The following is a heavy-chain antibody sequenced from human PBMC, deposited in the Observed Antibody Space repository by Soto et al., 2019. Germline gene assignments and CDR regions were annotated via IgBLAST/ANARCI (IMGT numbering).Heavy chain of an antibody. CDR3: ARDVTTDANPYFDY. Sequence: QVQLVESGGGVVQPGRSLRLSCAASGFTFSSYGMHWVRQAPGKGLEWVAVIWYDGSNKYYADSVKGRFTISRDNSKNTLYLQMNSLRAEDTAVYYCARDVTTDANPYFDYWDQGTLVTVSS. CDR1: GFTFSSYG. V-gene: IGHV3-33*01. CDR2: IWYDGSNK. D-gene: IGHD4-17*01. J-gene: IGHJ4*02.